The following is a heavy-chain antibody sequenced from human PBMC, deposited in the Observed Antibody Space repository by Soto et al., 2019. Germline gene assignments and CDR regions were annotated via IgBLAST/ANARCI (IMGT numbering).Heavy chain of an antibody. CDR2: IYSGGST. CDR1: EFTISSNY. Sequence: GGSIRLSCAAAEFTISSNYMSWVRQATGKGLEWVSVIYSGGSTYYADSVKGRFTISRDNSKNTLYLQMNSLRAEDTAVYYCARDSYYYYVWGSYRRYYYGMDVWGQGTTVTVSS. CDR3: ARDSYYYYVWGSYRRYYYGMDV. D-gene: IGHD3-16*02. J-gene: IGHJ6*02. V-gene: IGHV3-53*01.